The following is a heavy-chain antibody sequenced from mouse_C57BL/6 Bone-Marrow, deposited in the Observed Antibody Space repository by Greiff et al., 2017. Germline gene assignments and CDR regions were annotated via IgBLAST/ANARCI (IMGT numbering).Heavy chain of an antibody. CDR1: GFSLTSYG. V-gene: IGHV2-3*01. J-gene: IGHJ2*01. CDR2: IWGDGST. CDR3: AKTSGVGFDY. Sequence: VKLMESGPGLVAPSQSLSITCTVSGFSLTSYGVSWVRQPPGKGLEWLGVIWGDGSTHYPSALISSLSISKDNSKSQVFLKLNRLQTDDTAADDWAKTSGVGFDYWGQGTTLTVSS.